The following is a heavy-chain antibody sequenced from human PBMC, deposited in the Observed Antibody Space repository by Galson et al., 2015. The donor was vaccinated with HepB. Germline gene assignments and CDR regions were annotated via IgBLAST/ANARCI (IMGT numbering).Heavy chain of an antibody. J-gene: IGHJ6*02. CDR2: IWSDGSNK. V-gene: IGHV3-33*01. CDR1: GFTFSSYG. Sequence: SLRLSCAASGFTFSSYGMHWVRQAPGKGLEWVAFIWSDGSNKYYADSVKGRFTISRDNSNNTVSLQLNSLRAEDTAVYYCARDPPGTIAAAGTYYYYGMDVWGQGTTGTVSS. CDR3: ARDPPGTIAAAGTYYYYGMDV. D-gene: IGHD6-13*01.